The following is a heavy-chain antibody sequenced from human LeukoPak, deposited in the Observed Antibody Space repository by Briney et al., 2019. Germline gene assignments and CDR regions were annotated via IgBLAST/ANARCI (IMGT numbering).Heavy chain of an antibody. CDR2: IYPGDSDT. D-gene: IGHD3-3*01. CDR1: GYSFTSYW. J-gene: IGHJ5*02. V-gene: IGHV5-51*01. CDR3: ARHKIAADFDFWSGYPAHNWFDP. Sequence: GESLKISCKGSGYSFTSYWIGWVRQMPGKGLEWMGIIYPGDSDTRYGPSFQGQVTISADKSISPAYLQWSSLKASDTAMYYCARHKIAADFDFWSGYPAHNWFDPWGQGTLVTVSS.